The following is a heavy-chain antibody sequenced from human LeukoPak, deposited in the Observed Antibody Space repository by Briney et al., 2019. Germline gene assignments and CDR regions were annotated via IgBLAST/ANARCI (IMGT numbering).Heavy chain of an antibody. J-gene: IGHJ6*03. V-gene: IGHV3-30*18. Sequence: GGSLRLSCAASGFTFSSYGMHWVRQAPGKGLEWVAVISYDGSNKYYADSVKGRFTISRDNSKNTLYLQMNSLRAEDTAVYYCAKDSSPVYYYYMDVWGKGTTVTGSS. D-gene: IGHD6-13*01. CDR3: AKDSSPVYYYYMDV. CDR2: ISYDGSNK. CDR1: GFTFSSYG.